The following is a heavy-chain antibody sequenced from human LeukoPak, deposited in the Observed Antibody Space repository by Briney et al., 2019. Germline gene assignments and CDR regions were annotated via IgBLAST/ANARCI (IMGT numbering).Heavy chain of an antibody. V-gene: IGHV1-46*01. D-gene: IGHD4-17*01. CDR1: GYTFTSYY. CDR2: INPSGGST. CDR3: AREMTTVTTALDY. Sequence: ASVKISCKASGYTFTSYYMHWVRQAPGQGLEWMGIINPSGGSTSYAQKFQGRVTMTRDTTTSTVYMELSSLRSEDTAVYYCAREMTTVTTALDYWGQGTLVTVSS. J-gene: IGHJ4*02.